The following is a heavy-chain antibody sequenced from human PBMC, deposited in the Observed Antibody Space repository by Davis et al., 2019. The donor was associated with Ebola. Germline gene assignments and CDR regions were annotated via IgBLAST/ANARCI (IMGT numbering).Heavy chain of an antibody. V-gene: IGHV4-59*12. D-gene: IGHD2/OR15-2a*01. Sequence: SETLSLTCTVSGGSISSYYWSWIRQPPGKGLEWIGYIYYSGSTYYNPSLKSRVTISVDRSKNQFSLKLSSVTAADTAVYYCARKGGKYLWYFDLWGRGTLVTVSS. CDR1: GGSISSYY. CDR2: IYYSGST. CDR3: ARKGGKYLWYFDL. J-gene: IGHJ2*01.